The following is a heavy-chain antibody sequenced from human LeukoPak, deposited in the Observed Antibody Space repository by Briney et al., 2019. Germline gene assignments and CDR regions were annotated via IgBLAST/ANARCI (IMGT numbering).Heavy chain of an antibody. V-gene: IGHV4-34*01. D-gene: IGHD2-2*01. J-gene: IGHJ4*02. CDR3: ASGPYCSSTSCSYYYPYYFDY. Sequence: SETLSLTCAVYGGSFSGYYWSWIRQPPGKGLEWIGEINHSGSTNYNPSLKSRVTISVDTSKNQFSLKLSSVTAADTAVYYCASGPYCSSTSCSYYYPYYFDYWGQGTLVTVSS. CDR2: INHSGST. CDR1: GGSFSGYY.